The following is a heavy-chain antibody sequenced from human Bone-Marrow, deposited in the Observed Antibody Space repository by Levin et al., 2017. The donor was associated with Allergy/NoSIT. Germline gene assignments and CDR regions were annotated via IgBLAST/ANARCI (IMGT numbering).Heavy chain of an antibody. J-gene: IGHJ5*02. CDR2: IYYSGST. CDR3: VGHRSTSSAQWFDP. V-gene: IGHV4-39*01. Sequence: SETLSLTCTVSGGSISSTSYYWGWIRQPPGKGLEWIGSIYYSGSTYYNPSLKSRVTISVDTSKNKFSLKLSSVTAADTAVYYCVGHRSTSSAQWFDPWGLGTLVTVSS. CDR1: GGSISSTSYY. D-gene: IGHD2-2*01.